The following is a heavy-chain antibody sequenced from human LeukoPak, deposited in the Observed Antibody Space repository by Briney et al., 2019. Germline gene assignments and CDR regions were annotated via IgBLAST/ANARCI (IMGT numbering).Heavy chain of an antibody. J-gene: IGHJ4*02. CDR1: GFTFSNYA. V-gene: IGHV3-23*01. Sequence: GGSLRLSCAASGFTFSNYAMMWVRQAPERGLEWVSAITGSGGGTYYADSVKGRFTISRDNSKNTLYLQMNSLRAEDTAVYYCAREPTGYCSSTSCYRSYYFDYWGQGTLVTVSS. CDR2: ITGSGGGT. CDR3: AREPTGYCSSTSCYRSYYFDY. D-gene: IGHD2-2*01.